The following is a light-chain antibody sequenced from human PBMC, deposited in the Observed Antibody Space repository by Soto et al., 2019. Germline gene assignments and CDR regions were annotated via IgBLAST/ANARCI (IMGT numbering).Light chain of an antibody. Sequence: QSVLTQPASVSGSPGQSITISCTGTSSDVGRYKFVSWYQQHPDKAPKLMIYEVSDRPPGVSNRFSGSKSGNTASLTISGLQADDEADYYCSSYTSSTTWVFGEGTKVTVL. CDR3: SSYTSSTTWV. J-gene: IGLJ3*02. CDR2: EVS. CDR1: SSDVGRYKF. V-gene: IGLV2-14*01.